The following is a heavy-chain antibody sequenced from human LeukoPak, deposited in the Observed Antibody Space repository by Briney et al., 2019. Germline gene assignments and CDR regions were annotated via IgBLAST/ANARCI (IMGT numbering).Heavy chain of an antibody. Sequence: AGGSLRLSCAASGFTFSDYSMSWIRQAPGKGLEWVSYISSSGSTIYYADSVKGRLTISRDNAKNSLYLQMNSLRAEDTALYYCAKERDSSGHYCVDFDYWGRGTLVTVSS. V-gene: IGHV3-11*01. CDR1: GFTFSDYS. CDR2: ISSSGSTI. J-gene: IGHJ4*02. D-gene: IGHD3-22*01. CDR3: AKERDSSGHYCVDFDY.